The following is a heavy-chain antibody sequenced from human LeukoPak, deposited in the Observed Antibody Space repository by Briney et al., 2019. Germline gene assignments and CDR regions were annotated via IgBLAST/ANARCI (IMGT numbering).Heavy chain of an antibody. CDR3: ARAPMKNYGGNLGFDP. CDR1: GATFSSYA. V-gene: IGHV1-69*06. J-gene: IGHJ5*02. Sequence: SVKVSCKASGATFSSYAISWVRQAPGQGLEWMGGFIPIFGTANYAQKFQGRVTITADKSTSTAYMELSSLRSEDTAVYYCARAPMKNYGGNLGFDPWGQGTLVTVSS. CDR2: FIPIFGTA. D-gene: IGHD4-23*01.